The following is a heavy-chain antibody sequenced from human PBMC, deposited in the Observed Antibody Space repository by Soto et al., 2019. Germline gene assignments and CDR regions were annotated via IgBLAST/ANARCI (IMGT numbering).Heavy chain of an antibody. Sequence: PETLSLTCTVSGGSISRYYSSWIRQPPGKGLEFIGHIYYSGSTHYNPPLKSRVTISVDTSKNQFSLKLTSVTAADTAVYYVGRHAGSLASLDYCGQGNLVTVSS. CDR1: GGSISRYY. D-gene: IGHD3-10*01. V-gene: IGHV4-59*08. CDR3: GRHAGSLASLDY. J-gene: IGHJ4*02. CDR2: IYYSGST.